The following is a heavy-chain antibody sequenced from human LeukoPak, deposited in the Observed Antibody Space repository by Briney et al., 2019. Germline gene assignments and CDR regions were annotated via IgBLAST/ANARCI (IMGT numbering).Heavy chain of an antibody. CDR2: IRTNGGST. CDR3: ARGLRDCTSTSCFTYWYFDL. J-gene: IGHJ2*01. D-gene: IGHD2-2*02. Sequence: GGSLRLSCAASGFTFSSYAMHWVRQAPGKGLEYVSTIRTNGGSTYYANSVKGRFTISRDNSKNTLYLQMGSLRAEDMAVYYCARGLRDCTSTSCFTYWYFDLRGRGTLVTVSS. CDR1: GFTFSSYA. V-gene: IGHV3-64*01.